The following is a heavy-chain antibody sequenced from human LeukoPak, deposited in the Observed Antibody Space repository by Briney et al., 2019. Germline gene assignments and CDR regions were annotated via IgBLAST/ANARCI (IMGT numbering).Heavy chain of an antibody. D-gene: IGHD3-16*01. J-gene: IGHJ5*02. CDR2: MNPNTGNT. V-gene: IGHV1-8*01. CDR1: GYTSTSFG. Sequence: ASVKVSCKASGYTSTSFGINWVRQATGQGLEWMGWMNPNTGNTGYAQKFQGRVTMTRDTSISTAYMELSSLRSDDTAVYYCARMDGRARLNWFDPWGQGTLVTVSS. CDR3: ARMDGRARLNWFDP.